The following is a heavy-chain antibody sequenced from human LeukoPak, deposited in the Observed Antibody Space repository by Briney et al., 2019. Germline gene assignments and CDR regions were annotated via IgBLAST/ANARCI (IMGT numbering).Heavy chain of an antibody. CDR1: GGSMSSYY. Sequence: SETLSLTCAVSGGSMSSYYWSWIRQPPGKGLEWIGYIFYSGSTNYNPSLKSRVTISVDTSKNQFSLKLSSVTAADTAVYYCARTLDCSSSSCSYGMDFWGQGTTVTVPS. CDR2: IFYSGST. D-gene: IGHD2-15*01. CDR3: ARTLDCSSSSCSYGMDF. V-gene: IGHV4-59*08. J-gene: IGHJ6*02.